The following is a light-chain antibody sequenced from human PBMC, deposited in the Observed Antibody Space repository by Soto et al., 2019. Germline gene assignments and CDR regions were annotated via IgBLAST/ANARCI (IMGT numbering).Light chain of an antibody. CDR3: SSYTSSSTSV. CDR1: SSDVGGYNY. Sequence: QSALTQPASVSGSPGQSSNISCTGTSSDVGGYNYVSWYQQHPGKAPKLMIYDVSNRPSGVSNRFSGSKSGNTASLTISGLQAEDEADYYCSSYTSSSTSVFGGGTQLTVL. V-gene: IGLV2-14*01. CDR2: DVS. J-gene: IGLJ2*01.